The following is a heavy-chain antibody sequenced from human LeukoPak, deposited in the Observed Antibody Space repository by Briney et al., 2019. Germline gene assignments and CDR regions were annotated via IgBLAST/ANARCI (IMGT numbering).Heavy chain of an antibody. V-gene: IGHV3-48*04. CDR2: ISSSPSTI. J-gene: IGHJ4*02. Sequence: GGSLRLSCAASGFTFSSYSMNWVRQAPGKGLERVSFISSSPSTIYYADSVKGRFTISRDNAKNSLYLQMNSLRAEDTAVYYCVLNYGSGSYYLPLWGQGTLVTVSS. CDR1: GFTFSSYS. CDR3: VLNYGSGSYYLPL. D-gene: IGHD3-10*01.